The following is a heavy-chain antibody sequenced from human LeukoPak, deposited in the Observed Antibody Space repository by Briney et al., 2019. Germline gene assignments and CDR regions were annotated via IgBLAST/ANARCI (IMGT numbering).Heavy chain of an antibody. CDR3: AKGRYCSSTSYFFDC. CDR2: ISWNSGSI. D-gene: IGHD2-2*01. Sequence: GGSLRLSCAASGFTFDDYAMPWVRQAPGKGLEWVSGISWNSGSIGYADSVKGRFTISRDNAKNSLYLQMNSLRAEDTALYYCAKGRYCSSTSYFFDCWGQGTLVTVSS. J-gene: IGHJ4*02. V-gene: IGHV3-9*01. CDR1: GFTFDDYA.